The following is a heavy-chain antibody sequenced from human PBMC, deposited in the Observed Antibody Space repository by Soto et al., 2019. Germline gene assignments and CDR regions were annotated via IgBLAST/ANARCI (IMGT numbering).Heavy chain of an antibody. Sequence: GASLRLSCAACGFTFSSYSMNWVRQTQGKGLEWVSSISSSSSYIYYADSVKGRFTISRDNSKNTLYLQMNSLRAEDTAVYYCAKPSGRLYYYGMDVWGQGTTVTVSS. CDR1: GFTFSSYS. CDR2: ISSSSSYI. V-gene: IGHV3-21*03. CDR3: AKPSGRLYYYGMDV. J-gene: IGHJ6*02. D-gene: IGHD6-25*01.